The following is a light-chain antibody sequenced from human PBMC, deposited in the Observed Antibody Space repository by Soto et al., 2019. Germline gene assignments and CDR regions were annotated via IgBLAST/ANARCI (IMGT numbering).Light chain of an antibody. CDR2: DAS. J-gene: IGKJ5*01. CDR3: QQYGSSPT. CDR1: QSVSSY. V-gene: IGKV3-20*01. Sequence: EIVLTQSPGTLSLSPGERATLSCRASQSVSSYLAWYQQKPGRAPRLLIYDASNRATGIPARFRGSGSGTDFTFTISSLEPEDIAVYYCQQYGSSPTFGQGTRLEIK.